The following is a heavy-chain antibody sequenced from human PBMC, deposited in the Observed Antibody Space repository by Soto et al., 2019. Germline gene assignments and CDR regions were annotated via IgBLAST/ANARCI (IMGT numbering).Heavy chain of an antibody. CDR1: GGTFSSYT. V-gene: IGHV1-69*04. D-gene: IGHD6-13*01. CDR2: IIPILGIA. CDR3: AREESDIGLAAAIDY. Sequence: GASVKVSCKASGGTFSSYTISWVRQAPGQGLEWMGRIIPILGIANYAQKFQGRVTITADKSTSTAYMELSSLRSEDTAVYYCAREESDIGLAAAIDYWGQGTLVTVSS. J-gene: IGHJ4*02.